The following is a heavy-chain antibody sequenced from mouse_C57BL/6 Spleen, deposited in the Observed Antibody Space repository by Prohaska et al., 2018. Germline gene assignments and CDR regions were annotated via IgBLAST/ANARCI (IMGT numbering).Heavy chain of an antibody. Sequence: IPCKASGYTFTDYNMDWVKQSHGKRLEWIGDINPNNGGTIYNQKFKGKATLTVDKASSTAYMERRSLTSEDTAVYYCARDFSWYFDVWGTGTTVTVSS. CDR2: INPNNGGT. CDR1: GYTFTDYN. CDR3: ARDFSWYFDV. J-gene: IGHJ1*03. V-gene: IGHV1-18*01. D-gene: IGHD6-2*01.